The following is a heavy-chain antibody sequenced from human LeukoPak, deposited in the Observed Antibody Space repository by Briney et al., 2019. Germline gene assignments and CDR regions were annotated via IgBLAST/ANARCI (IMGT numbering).Heavy chain of an antibody. CDR2: IYHSGST. D-gene: IGHD3-10*01. CDR1: GGSISSSNW. Sequence: SETLSLTCAVSGGSISSSNWWSWVRQPPGKGLEWIGEIYHSGSTNYNPSLKSRVTISVDKSKNQFSLKLSSVTAADTAVYYCATYGSGSYPGAFDIWGQGTMVTVSS. CDR3: ATYGSGSYPGAFDI. V-gene: IGHV4-4*02. J-gene: IGHJ3*02.